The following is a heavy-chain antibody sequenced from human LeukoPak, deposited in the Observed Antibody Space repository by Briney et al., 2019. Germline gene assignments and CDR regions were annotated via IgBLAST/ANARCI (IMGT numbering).Heavy chain of an antibody. Sequence: ASVKVSCKASGGTFSSYAISWVRQAPGQGLEWMGGILPIFGTANYAQKFQGRVTITADESTSTAYMELSSLRSEDTAVYYCARPCSGGSCYPWELRGGVDNWFDPWGQGTLVTVSS. D-gene: IGHD2-15*01. CDR3: ARPCSGGSCYPWELRGGVDNWFDP. CDR2: ILPIFGTA. V-gene: IGHV1-69*13. CDR1: GGTFSSYA. J-gene: IGHJ5*02.